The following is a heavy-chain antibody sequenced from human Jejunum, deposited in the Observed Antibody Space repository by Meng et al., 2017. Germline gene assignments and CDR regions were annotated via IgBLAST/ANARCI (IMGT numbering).Heavy chain of an antibody. J-gene: IGHJ4*02. Sequence: GVVTLSGSLSLSCAVAGDFTSSSDRWTWGRQAPGRGLEWIGAVWHSGATYYNPSLESRLTISIDTSNNRFSLELSSATAADTAVYYCARGVLERYFDYWGQGALVTVSS. CDR1: GDFTSSSDR. CDR2: VWHSGAT. D-gene: IGHD3-10*01. V-gene: IGHV4-4*02. CDR3: ARGVLERYFDY.